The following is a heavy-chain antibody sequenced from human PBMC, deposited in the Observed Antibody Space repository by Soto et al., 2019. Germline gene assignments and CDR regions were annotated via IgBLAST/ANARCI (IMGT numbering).Heavy chain of an antibody. Sequence: QVQLVQSGAEVKKPGASVRISCRASGYSFISTYVHWVRQAPGQGPEWMGIINPAGGTTYYAQKFQGRLTITSDTSTDTVFMDLYDLTSEDTAVYFCALKVVTYYDNWGQGTLLTVSS. J-gene: IGHJ4*02. V-gene: IGHV1-46*01. CDR2: INPAGGTT. CDR3: ALKVVTYYDN. CDR1: GYSFISTY. D-gene: IGHD2-21*02.